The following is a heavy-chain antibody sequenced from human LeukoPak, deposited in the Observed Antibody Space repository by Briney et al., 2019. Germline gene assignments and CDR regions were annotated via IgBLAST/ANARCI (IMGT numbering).Heavy chain of an antibody. V-gene: IGHV4-39*01. D-gene: IGHD2-8*01. Sequence: SETLSLTCTVSGGSISSSSYYWGWIRQPPGRGLEWIGSIYYSGSTYYNPSLKSRVTISVDTSKNQFSLKLSSVTAADTAVYYCARPTAGYCTNGVCYPHGAFDIWGQGTMVTVSS. J-gene: IGHJ3*02. CDR2: IYYSGST. CDR1: GGSISSSSYY. CDR3: ARPTAGYCTNGVCYPHGAFDI.